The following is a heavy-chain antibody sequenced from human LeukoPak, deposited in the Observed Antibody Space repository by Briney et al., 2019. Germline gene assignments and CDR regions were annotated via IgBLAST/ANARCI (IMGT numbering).Heavy chain of an antibody. CDR3: ARDLGIAPDIVVVVAATVDAFDI. Sequence: ASVKVSCKASGYTFTGYYMHWVRQAPGQGLEWMGWINPNSGGTNYAQKFQGRVTMTRDTSISTAYMELSRLRSDETAVYYCARDLGIAPDIVVVVAATVDAFDIWGQGTMVTVSS. CDR2: INPNSGGT. V-gene: IGHV1-2*02. CDR1: GYTFTGYY. D-gene: IGHD2-15*01. J-gene: IGHJ3*02.